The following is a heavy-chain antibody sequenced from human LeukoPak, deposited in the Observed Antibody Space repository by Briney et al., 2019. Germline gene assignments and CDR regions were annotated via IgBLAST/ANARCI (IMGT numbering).Heavy chain of an antibody. CDR2: ISWDGGST. J-gene: IGHJ6*03. CDR1: GFTFDDYA. CDR3: AKEGGSGSYYRTGFSSYMDV. Sequence: PGGSLRLSCAASGFTFDDYAMHWVRQAPGKGLEWVSLISWDGGSTYYADSVKGRFTISRDNSKNSLYLQMNSLRAEDTALYYCAKEGGSGSYYRTGFSSYMDVWGKGTTVTVSS. D-gene: IGHD3-10*01. V-gene: IGHV3-43D*03.